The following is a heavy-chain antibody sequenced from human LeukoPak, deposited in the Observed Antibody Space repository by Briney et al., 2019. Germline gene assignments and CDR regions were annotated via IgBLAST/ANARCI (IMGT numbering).Heavy chain of an antibody. Sequence: PGGSLRLSCAASGFTVSSNYMSWVRQAPGEGLEWVSAIYSGGSTYYADSVKGRFTISRDNTKNTLYLQMNSLRAEDTAVYYCARGYSSSWYGEYFQQWGQGTLVTVSS. CDR1: GFTVSSNY. J-gene: IGHJ1*01. D-gene: IGHD6-13*01. V-gene: IGHV3-53*01. CDR2: IYSGGST. CDR3: ARGYSSSWYGEYFQQ.